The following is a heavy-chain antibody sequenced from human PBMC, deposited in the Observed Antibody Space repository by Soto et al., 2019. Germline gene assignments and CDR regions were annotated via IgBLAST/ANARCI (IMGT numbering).Heavy chain of an antibody. Sequence: PGGSLRLSCAASGLTFSSYTMNWVRQAPGKGLEWVSSISSSSSYIYYADSVKGRFTISRDNAKNSLYLQMNSLRAEDTAVYYCARDLGYYDSSGRRSAFDIWGQGTMVTVS. CDR3: ARDLGYYDSSGRRSAFDI. CDR2: ISSSSSYI. CDR1: GLTFSSYT. D-gene: IGHD3-22*01. V-gene: IGHV3-21*01. J-gene: IGHJ3*02.